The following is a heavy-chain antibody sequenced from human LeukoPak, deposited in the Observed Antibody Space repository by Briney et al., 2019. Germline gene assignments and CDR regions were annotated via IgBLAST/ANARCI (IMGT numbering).Heavy chain of an antibody. CDR1: GNYW. Sequence: SGGSLRLSCAASGNYWMHWVRQVPGKGLVWVSHINSDGSWASYADSVKGRFTISKDNAKNTVYLQMNSLRAEDTAVYYCVSFYETYWGRGTLFTVSS. CDR3: VSFYETY. J-gene: IGHJ4*02. V-gene: IGHV3-74*01. D-gene: IGHD2/OR15-2a*01. CDR2: INSDGSWA.